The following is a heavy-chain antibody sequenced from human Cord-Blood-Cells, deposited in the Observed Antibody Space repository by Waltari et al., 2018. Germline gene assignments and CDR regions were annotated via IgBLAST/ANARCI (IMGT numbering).Heavy chain of an antibody. CDR2: IIPIFGTA. Sequence: QVQLVQSGAEVKKPGSSVKVSCKASGGTFSSYAISWVRQAPGQGLEWMGGIIPIFGTANYAQKFQGRVTITADESTSTAYMELSSLRSEDTAVYYCARSPRGYCSSTSCYFDYWGQGTLVTVSS. CDR1: GGTFSSYA. V-gene: IGHV1-69*01. J-gene: IGHJ4*02. CDR3: ARSPRGYCSSTSCYFDY. D-gene: IGHD2-2*01.